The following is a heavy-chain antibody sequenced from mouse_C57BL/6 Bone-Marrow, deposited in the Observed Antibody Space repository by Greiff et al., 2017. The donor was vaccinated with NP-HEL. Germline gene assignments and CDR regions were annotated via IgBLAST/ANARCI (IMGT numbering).Heavy chain of an antibody. CDR3: ASDGNSYAMDY. CDR1: GYTSTSYW. D-gene: IGHD2-1*01. V-gene: IGHV1-69*01. Sequence: QVQLQQPGAELVMPGASVKLSCKASGYTSTSYWMHWVKQRPGQGLEWIGEIDPSDSYTNYNQKFKGKSTLTVDKSSSTAYMQLSSLTSEDSAVYYCASDGNSYAMDYWGQGTSVTVSS. CDR2: IDPSDSYT. J-gene: IGHJ4*01.